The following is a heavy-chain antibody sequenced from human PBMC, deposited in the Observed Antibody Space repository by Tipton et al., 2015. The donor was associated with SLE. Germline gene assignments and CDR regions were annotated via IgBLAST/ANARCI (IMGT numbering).Heavy chain of an antibody. CDR1: GYTFTNYG. D-gene: IGHD1-26*01. V-gene: IGHV1-18*01. Sequence: QLVQSGAEVKKPGASVKVSCKASGYTFTNYGISWVRQAPGQGLEWMGWIIAYNGNTNYVQKVQGRVTMTTDTSTSTAYMELRSLRSDDTAVYYCARAITQWELLGNIDYWGQGTLVTVSS. CDR2: IIAYNGNT. CDR3: ARAITQWELLGNIDY. J-gene: IGHJ4*02.